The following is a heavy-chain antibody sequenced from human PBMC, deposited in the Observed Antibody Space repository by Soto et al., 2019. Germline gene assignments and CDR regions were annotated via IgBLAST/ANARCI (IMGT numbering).Heavy chain of an antibody. J-gene: IGHJ4*02. D-gene: IGHD1-26*01. CDR1: GFTFSSYW. Sequence: EVQLVESGGGLVQPGGSLRLSCAASGFTFSSYWMSWVRQAPGKGLEWVANIKQDGSEKYYVDSVKGRFTISRDNAKNSLYLQMNSLSAEDTAVYYCARAPPPQVGAVDYWGQGTLVTVSS. CDR2: IKQDGSEK. CDR3: ARAPPPQVGAVDY. V-gene: IGHV3-7*01.